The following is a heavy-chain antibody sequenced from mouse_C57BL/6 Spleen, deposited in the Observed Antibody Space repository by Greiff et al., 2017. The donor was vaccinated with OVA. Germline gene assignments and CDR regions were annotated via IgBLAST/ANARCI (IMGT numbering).Heavy chain of an antibody. D-gene: IGHD1-1*01. V-gene: IGHV1-82*01. J-gene: IGHJ2*01. CDR3: ASYYGSSWDY. CDR2: IYPGDGDT. Sequence: VKLLESGPELVKPGASVKISCKASGYAFSSSWMNWVKQRPGKGLEWIGRIYPGDGDTNYNGKFKGKATLTADKSSSTAYMQLSSLTSEDSAVYFCASYYGSSWDYWGQGTTLTVSS. CDR1: GYAFSSSW.